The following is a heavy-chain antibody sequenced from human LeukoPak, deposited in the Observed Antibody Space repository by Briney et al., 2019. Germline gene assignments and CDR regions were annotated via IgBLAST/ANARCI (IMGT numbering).Heavy chain of an antibody. CDR2: ISGSGGST. CDR1: GFTFSSYA. V-gene: IGHV3-23*01. J-gene: IGHJ6*03. D-gene: IGHD2-2*01. CDR3: AKDIRYCSSTSCYYSYSMDV. Sequence: GGSLRLSCAASGFTFSSYAMSWVRQAPGKGLEWVSAISGSGGSTYYAAAVKGRFSSSSDNSKNTLYLQMNSLRAEDTAVYYCAKDIRYCSSTSCYYSYSMDVWGKGTTVTVSS.